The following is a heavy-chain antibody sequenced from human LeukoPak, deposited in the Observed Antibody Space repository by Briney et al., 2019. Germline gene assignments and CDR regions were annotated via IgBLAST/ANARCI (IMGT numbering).Heavy chain of an antibody. CDR1: GFTFSKYW. CDR3: TRDWRNKAFDY. V-gene: IGHV3-74*01. D-gene: IGHD3-3*01. Sequence: PPGGSLLLSCDDSGFTFSKYWMHWVRPAPGKGLVWVSRIRSDGGATDYADFVKGRFTISRDNAKSTLNLQMNSLRVEDTALYYCTRDWRNKAFDYWGQGALVTVSS. J-gene: IGHJ4*02. CDR2: IRSDGGAT.